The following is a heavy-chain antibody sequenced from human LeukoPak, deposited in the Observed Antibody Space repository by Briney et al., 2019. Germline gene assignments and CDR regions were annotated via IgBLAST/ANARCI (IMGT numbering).Heavy chain of an antibody. CDR3: AKHDSSGYYYGGYFDY. CDR1: GFTFSSYG. Sequence: GGSLRLSCAASGFTFSSYGMHWVRQAPGKGLEWVAFIRYDGSNKYYADSVKGRFTISRDNSKNTLYLQMNSLRAEDTAVYYCAKHDSSGYYYGGYFDYWGQGTLVTVSS. V-gene: IGHV3-30*02. CDR2: IRYDGSNK. J-gene: IGHJ4*02. D-gene: IGHD3-22*01.